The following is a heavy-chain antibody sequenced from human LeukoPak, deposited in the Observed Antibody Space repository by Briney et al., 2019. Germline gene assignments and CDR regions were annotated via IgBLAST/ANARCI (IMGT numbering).Heavy chain of an antibody. CDR3: AKMYYDSSGPLDS. CDR2: LSGSGTTT. V-gene: IGHV3-23*01. CDR1: GFTFDDYA. D-gene: IGHD3-22*01. Sequence: GGSLRLSCAASGFTFDDYAMHWVRQAPGKGLEWVSALSGSGTTTHYAGSVRGRFTISRDNSKDTLYLQINSQRAEDTAVYYCAKMYYDSSGPLDSWGQGTLVTVSS. J-gene: IGHJ4*02.